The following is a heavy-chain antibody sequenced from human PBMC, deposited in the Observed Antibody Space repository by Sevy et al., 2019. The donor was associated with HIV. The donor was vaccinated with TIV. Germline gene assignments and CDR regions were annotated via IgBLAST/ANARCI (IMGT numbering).Heavy chain of an antibody. V-gene: IGHV3-7*01. J-gene: IGHJ6*03. D-gene: IGHD3-9*01. CDR3: ARARYYDILTGQNYYYYMDV. Sequence: GGSLRLSCAASGFTFTNYHLSWVRQAPGKGLEGVANLDQDGGEKYYVDYVKDRFTISRDNARNSLFLQMNSLRAEDTAVYYCARARYYDILTGQNYYYYMDVWGKGTTVTVSS. CDR1: GFTFTNYH. CDR2: LDQDGGEK.